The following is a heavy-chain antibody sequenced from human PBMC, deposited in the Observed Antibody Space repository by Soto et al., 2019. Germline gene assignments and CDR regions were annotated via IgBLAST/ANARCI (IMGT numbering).Heavy chain of an antibody. CDR2: IKSKTDGGTT. D-gene: IGHD6-13*01. J-gene: IGHJ6*03. CDR3: TADGDGQQQLVLFYYFYYMDI. CDR1: GFTFSNAW. Sequence: GGSLRLSCAASGFTFSNAWMSWVRQAPGKGLEWVGRIKSKTDGGTTDYAAPVKARFTISRDDSKNTLYLQMNSLKTADTAVYYCTADGDGQQQLVLFYYFYYMDIWGKGTTVTVSS. V-gene: IGHV3-15*01.